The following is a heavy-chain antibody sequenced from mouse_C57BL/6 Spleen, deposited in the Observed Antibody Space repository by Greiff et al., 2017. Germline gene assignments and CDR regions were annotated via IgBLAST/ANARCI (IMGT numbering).Heavy chain of an antibody. D-gene: IGHD1-1*01. Sequence: QVQLQQSGAELVRPGASVTLSCKASGYTFTDYEMHWVKQTPVHGLEWIGAIDPETGGTAYNQKFKGKATLTADKSSSTAYMQLSSLTSEDSAVYFCARVTTVVAPFDYGGQGTTLTVSS. J-gene: IGHJ2*01. CDR2: IDPETGGT. V-gene: IGHV1-15*01. CDR3: ARVTTVVAPFDY. CDR1: GYTFTDYE.